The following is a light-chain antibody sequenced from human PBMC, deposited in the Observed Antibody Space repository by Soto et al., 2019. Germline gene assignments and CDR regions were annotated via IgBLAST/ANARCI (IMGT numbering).Light chain of an antibody. CDR2: DYD. V-gene: IGLV1-44*01. Sequence: QSVLTQPPSASGTPGQRVTISCSTSSSIFGVNILNWYQQVPGTAPKLLFYDYDQRPSGVLVRFFGSNSGTSASLAIFGLQSEDEADYYCAVWDATLDGYVFGTGTKVTVL. CDR1: SSIFGVNI. J-gene: IGLJ1*01. CDR3: AVWDATLDGYV.